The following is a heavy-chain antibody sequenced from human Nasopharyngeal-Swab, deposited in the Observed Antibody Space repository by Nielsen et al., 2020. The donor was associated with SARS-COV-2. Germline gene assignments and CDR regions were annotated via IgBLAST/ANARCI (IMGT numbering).Heavy chain of an antibody. J-gene: IGHJ3*02. Sequence: SETLSLTCAVSGGSISSSNWWSWVRQPPGKGLEWSGEIYHSGSTNYNPSLKSRVTISVDESKNQFSLKLSSVTAADTAVYFCARDVVGATTTDAFDTWGQGTMVTVSS. CDR3: ARDVVGATTTDAFDT. CDR2: IYHSGST. CDR1: GGSISSSNW. D-gene: IGHD1-26*01. V-gene: IGHV4-4*02.